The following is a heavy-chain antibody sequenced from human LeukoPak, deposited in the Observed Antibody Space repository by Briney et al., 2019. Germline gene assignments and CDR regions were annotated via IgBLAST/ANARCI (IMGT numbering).Heavy chain of an antibody. Sequence: GGSLRLSCAASGFTFSSYSMNWVRQAPGKGLEWVSSISTTSDYIYYAGSLKGRLTISRDNAKNSLYLQMSSLRAEDTAVYYCAKAPYCPNDVCRYFDYWGQGILVTVSS. CDR1: GFTFSSYS. J-gene: IGHJ4*02. CDR2: ISTTSDYI. V-gene: IGHV3-21*04. CDR3: AKAPYCPNDVCRYFDY. D-gene: IGHD2-8*01.